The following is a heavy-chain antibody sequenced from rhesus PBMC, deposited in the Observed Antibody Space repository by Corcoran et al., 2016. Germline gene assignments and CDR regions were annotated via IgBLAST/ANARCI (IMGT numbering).Heavy chain of an antibody. CDR2: IYGGSGST. Sequence: QVQLQESGPGLVKPSETLSLTCAVSGYSISSGYGWGWTRQPPGTGLARIGQIYGGSGSTYYNPSLKSRVTVSKDTSKNQFSLKLSSVTAADTAVYYCARAGKRQLPQGNWYFDIWGPGTPITISS. D-gene: IGHD6-25*01. CDR1: GYSISSGYG. V-gene: IGHV4-127*01. CDR3: ARAGKRQLPQGNWYFDI. J-gene: IGHJ2*01.